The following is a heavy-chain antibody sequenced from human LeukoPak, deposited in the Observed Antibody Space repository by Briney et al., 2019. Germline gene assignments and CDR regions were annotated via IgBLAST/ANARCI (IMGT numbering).Heavy chain of an antibody. CDR1: GFTFSSYA. J-gene: IGHJ4*02. Sequence: GGSLGLSCAASGFTFSSYAMSLVRQAPGKGLEWVSAISGSGGSTYYADSVKGRFTISRDNSKNTLYLQMNSLRAEDTAVYYCAKDRSGGDCYFDYWGQGTLVTVSS. CDR3: AKDRSGGDCYFDY. D-gene: IGHD2-21*02. V-gene: IGHV3-23*01. CDR2: ISGSGGST.